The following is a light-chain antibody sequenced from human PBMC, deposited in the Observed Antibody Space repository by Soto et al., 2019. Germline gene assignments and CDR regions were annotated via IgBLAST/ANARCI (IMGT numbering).Light chain of an antibody. CDR2: KAS. CDR3: QQYNSYPWT. Sequence: DIQMTQSPSTLSASVGDRVTITCRASQSISSWLAWYQQKPGKAPKLLIYKASSVESGDPSRFSGSGSGTEFTLTISSLQPDDFATYYCQQYNSYPWTFGQGTKVEIK. J-gene: IGKJ1*01. V-gene: IGKV1-5*03. CDR1: QSISSW.